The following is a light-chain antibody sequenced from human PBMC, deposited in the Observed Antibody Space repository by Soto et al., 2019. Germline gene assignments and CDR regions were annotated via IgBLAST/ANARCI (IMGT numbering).Light chain of an antibody. CDR2: GAS. J-gene: IGKJ4*01. Sequence: EIVMTQSPATLSVSPGERATLSCRASQSVSSNLAWYQQKPGQAPRLLIYGASTRATGIPARFSGSGSGTEFTLTISRLQSEDFAVYYCQEYNNWPFPFGGGTKVDIK. CDR1: QSVSSN. V-gene: IGKV3-15*01. CDR3: QEYNNWPFP.